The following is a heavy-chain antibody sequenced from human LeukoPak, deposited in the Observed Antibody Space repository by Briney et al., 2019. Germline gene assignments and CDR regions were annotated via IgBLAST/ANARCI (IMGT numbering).Heavy chain of an antibody. D-gene: IGHD1-26*01. CDR2: GRNKANSYTT. J-gene: IGHJ4*02. Sequence: QPGGSLRLSCAASGLSFSDHYIDWVRQAPGKGLELVGRGRNKANSYTTEYAASVKGRFTISRDDSKNSLYLQMNSLKTEDTAVYYCARVGRGSYCFDYWGQGTLVTVSS. CDR1: GLSFSDHY. V-gene: IGHV3-72*01. CDR3: ARVGRGSYCFDY.